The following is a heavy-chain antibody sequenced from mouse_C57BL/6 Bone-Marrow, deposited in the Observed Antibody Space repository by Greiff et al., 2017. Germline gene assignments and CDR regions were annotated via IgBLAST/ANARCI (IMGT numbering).Heavy chain of an antibody. Sequence: QVQLQQSGAELVMPGASVKLSCKASGYTFTSYWMHWVKQRPGQGLEWIGEIDPSDSYTNYNQKFKGKSTLTVDKSSSTAYMQLSSLTSEDSAVYYCARSLIYYYGSSYDYWGQGTTLTVSS. CDR1: GYTFTSYW. J-gene: IGHJ2*01. D-gene: IGHD1-1*01. CDR2: IDPSDSYT. V-gene: IGHV1-69*01. CDR3: ARSLIYYYGSSYDY.